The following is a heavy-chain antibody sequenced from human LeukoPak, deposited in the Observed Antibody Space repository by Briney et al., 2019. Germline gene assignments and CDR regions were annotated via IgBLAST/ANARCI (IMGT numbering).Heavy chain of an antibody. CDR2: INPSSGGT. CDR1: RYIFTEYN. V-gene: IGHV1-2*02. J-gene: IGHJ4*02. D-gene: IGHD3-16*01. CDR3: ARPGLRVSGSFNF. Sequence: ASLNDSCQASRYIFTEYNIHRVRQASGQGHEWMVWINPSSGGTNYVQNFQGRVTMTRDTSINTAYMEVSRLSSDDTAVYYCARPGLRVSGSFNFWGQGTLVTVSS.